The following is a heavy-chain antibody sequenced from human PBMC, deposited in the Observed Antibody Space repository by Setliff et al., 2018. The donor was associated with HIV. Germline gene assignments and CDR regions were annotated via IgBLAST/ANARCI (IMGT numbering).Heavy chain of an antibody. CDR1: GFTLSTYA. D-gene: IGHD5-12*01. V-gene: IGHV3-30*04. CDR3: ARDPVRSDGYNFDY. Sequence: SLRLSCAASGFTLSTYAMHWVRQAPGKGLEWVAFMSSDGREKFYVDSVKGRFTISRDNAEKSLYLQMSSLRAEDTAVYYCARDPVRSDGYNFDYWGQGTLVTVSS. CDR2: MSSDGREK. J-gene: IGHJ4*02.